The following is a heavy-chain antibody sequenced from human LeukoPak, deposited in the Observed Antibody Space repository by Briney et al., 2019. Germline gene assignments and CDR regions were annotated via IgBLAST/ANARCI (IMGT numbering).Heavy chain of an antibody. CDR3: VRAIVYSAHDYLGH. D-gene: IGHD5-12*01. CDR2: INSDGGTT. Sequence: GWSLTLSCAASGFTFRTSWMHWVRQARGKELVWVSRINSDGGTTNYADSVKGRFTISRDNAKNTLYLQMNSLRAEDTAVYYYVRAIVYSAHDYLGHWGQGSLVTVSS. CDR1: GFTFRTSW. J-gene: IGHJ4*02. V-gene: IGHV3-74*01.